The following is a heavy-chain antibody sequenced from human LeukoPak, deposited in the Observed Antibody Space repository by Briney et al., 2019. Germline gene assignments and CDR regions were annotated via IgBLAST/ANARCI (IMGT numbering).Heavy chain of an antibody. J-gene: IGHJ6*02. CDR2: IYYSGNT. CDR3: TRHVATNYYYNYYGLDV. Sequence: SETLSLTCTVSGGSVSSGDYYWGWVRQSPGKGLEWIGAIYYSGNTYYSPSLKSRVTISADTSKNQFSLNLSAVTAADAATYYCTRHVATNYYYNYYGLDVRGQGTTVTVSS. V-gene: IGHV4-39*01. CDR1: GGSVSSGDYY.